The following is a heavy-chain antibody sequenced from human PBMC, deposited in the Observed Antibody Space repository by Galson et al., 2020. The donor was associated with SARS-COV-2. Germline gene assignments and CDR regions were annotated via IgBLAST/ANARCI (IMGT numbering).Heavy chain of an antibody. V-gene: IGHV4-59*08. Sequence: GSLRLSCTVSGDSISGYYWTWIRQPPGQGLEWIGNIYYTGNTKYNPSLKSRVTILIDTSKNQFSLNLNSMTAADTAVYYCARDTPNYGEDVWGQGTTVTVSS. D-gene: IGHD2-15*01. CDR3: ARDTPNYGEDV. J-gene: IGHJ6*02. CDR2: IYYTGNT. CDR1: GDSISGYY.